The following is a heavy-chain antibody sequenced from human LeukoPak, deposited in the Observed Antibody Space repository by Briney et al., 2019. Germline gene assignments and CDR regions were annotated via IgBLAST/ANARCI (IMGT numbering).Heavy chain of an antibody. J-gene: IGHJ4*02. CDR2: IYSGGST. V-gene: IGHV3-53*01. CDR3: ARDPHLLYSSGWHLDY. D-gene: IGHD6-19*01. Sequence: GVSLRLSCAVSGFTVSSNYMSWVRQAPGKGLEWVSVIYSGGSTYYADPVKGRFTISRDNAKNSLYLQMNGLRAEDTAVYYCARDPHLLYSSGWHLDYWGQGTLVTVSS. CDR1: GFTVSSNY.